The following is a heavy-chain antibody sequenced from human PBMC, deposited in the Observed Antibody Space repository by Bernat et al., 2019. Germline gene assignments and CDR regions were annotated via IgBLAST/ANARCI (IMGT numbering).Heavy chain of an antibody. D-gene: IGHD3-3*01. CDR1: GLTFSSYA. Sequence: EVQLLESGGGLVQPGGSLRLSCAVSGLTFSSYAMSWVRQAPGRGLEWVSGITGSGGGTYYADSVKGRFTISRDNSKNTLYLQMNSLRADDTAIYYCAKATSRSPWRGFDDWGQGTLVTVSS. J-gene: IGHJ4*02. CDR2: ITGSGGGT. CDR3: AKATSRSPWRGFDD. V-gene: IGHV3-23*01.